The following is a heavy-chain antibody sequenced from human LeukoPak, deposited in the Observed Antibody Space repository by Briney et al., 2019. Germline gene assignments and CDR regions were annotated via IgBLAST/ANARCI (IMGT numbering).Heavy chain of an antibody. CDR3: AKDTSGSYYDYGY. J-gene: IGHJ4*02. CDR2: IRYDGSNK. D-gene: IGHD1-26*01. Sequence: GGSLRLSCAASGFTFSSYGMHWVRQAPGKGLEWVALIRYDGSNKYYADSVKGRFTISRDNSKNTLYLQMNSLRAEDTAVYYCAKDTSGSYYDYGYWGQGTRVTVSS. CDR1: GFTFSSYG. V-gene: IGHV3-30*02.